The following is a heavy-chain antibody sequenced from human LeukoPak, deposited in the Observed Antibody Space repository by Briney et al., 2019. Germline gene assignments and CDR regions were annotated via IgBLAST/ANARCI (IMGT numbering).Heavy chain of an antibody. V-gene: IGHV4-59*01. CDR1: GGSISSYY. CDR3: ARGESSGSSWFDP. J-gene: IGHJ5*02. CDR2: IYYSGST. D-gene: IGHD6-19*01. Sequence: PSETLSLTCTVSGGSISSYYWSWIRQPPGKGLEWIGYIYYSGSTNYNPSLKSRVTISVDTSKNQFSPKLSSVTAADTAVYYCARGESSGSSWFDPWGQGTLVTVSS.